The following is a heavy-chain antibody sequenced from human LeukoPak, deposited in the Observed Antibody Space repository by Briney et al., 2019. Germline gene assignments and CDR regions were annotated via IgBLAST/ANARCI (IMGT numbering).Heavy chain of an antibody. D-gene: IGHD2-15*01. J-gene: IGHJ6*02. V-gene: IGHV4-59*12. CDR1: GGSISSYY. CDR2: IYYSGST. Sequence: SETLSLTCTVSGGSISSYYWSWIRQPPGKGLEWIGYIYYSGSTYYNPSLKSRVTISVDTSKNQFSLKLSSVTAADTAVYYCARVFVVVVAARQGLDVWGQGTTVTVSS. CDR3: ARVFVVVVAARQGLDV.